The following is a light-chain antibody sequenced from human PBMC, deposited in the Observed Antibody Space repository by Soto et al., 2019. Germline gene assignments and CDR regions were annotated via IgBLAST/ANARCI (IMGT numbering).Light chain of an antibody. CDR1: QSVSSY. CDR3: QQRSNWPPT. Sequence: EIVLTQSPATLSLSPGERATLSCRASQSVSSYLAWYQQKPGQAPRLLIYDASNMAPGIPARFSGSGSGTDFTLTISSLEPEDFAVYYCQQRSNWPPTFGQGTKLEIK. J-gene: IGKJ2*01. V-gene: IGKV3-11*01. CDR2: DAS.